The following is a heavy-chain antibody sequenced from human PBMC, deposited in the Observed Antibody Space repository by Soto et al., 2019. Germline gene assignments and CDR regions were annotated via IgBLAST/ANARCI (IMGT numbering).Heavy chain of an antibody. CDR3: ARDLRGTTVTTYYYYYGMDV. Sequence: SDTLSLTGTFSGFYVSSGIYYWSWIRQPPGKGLEWIGYIYYSGSTNYNPSLKSRVTISVDTSKNQFSLKLSSVTAADTAVYYCARDLRGTTVTTYYYYYGMDVWGQGTKVTVSS. J-gene: IGHJ6*02. CDR2: IYYSGST. D-gene: IGHD4-17*01. CDR1: GFYVSSGIYY. V-gene: IGHV4-61*01.